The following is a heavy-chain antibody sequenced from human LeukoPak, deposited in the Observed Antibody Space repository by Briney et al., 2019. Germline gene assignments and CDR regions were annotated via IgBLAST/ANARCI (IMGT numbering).Heavy chain of an antibody. Sequence: GGTLRLSCTASGFTFNNYGMSWVRQAPGKGLEWVSSIITTGGVTDYADSVKGRFTISRDNSKNTLYLQMNSLRAEDTAVYYCANFRVRGSGNSGVYWGQGTLVTVSS. V-gene: IGHV3-23*01. D-gene: IGHD3-10*01. CDR3: ANFRVRGSGNSGVY. J-gene: IGHJ4*02. CDR2: IITTGGVT. CDR1: GFTFNNYG.